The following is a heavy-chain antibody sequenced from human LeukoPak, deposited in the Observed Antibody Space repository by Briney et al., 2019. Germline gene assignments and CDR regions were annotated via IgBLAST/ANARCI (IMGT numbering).Heavy chain of an antibody. Sequence: GASVKVSCKASGYTFTSYGIRWVRQAPGQGLEWMGWISGYNGNTNYAQKLQGRVTMTTDTSTSTAYMELRSLRSDDTAVYYCARGSSTMVRGVHDYWGQGTLVTVSS. CDR2: ISGYNGNT. CDR1: GYTFTSYG. CDR3: ARGSSTMVRGVHDY. J-gene: IGHJ4*02. V-gene: IGHV1-18*01. D-gene: IGHD3-10*01.